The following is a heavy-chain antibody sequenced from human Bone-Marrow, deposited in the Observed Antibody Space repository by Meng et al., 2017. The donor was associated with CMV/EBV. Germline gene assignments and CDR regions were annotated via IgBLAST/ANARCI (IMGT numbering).Heavy chain of an antibody. D-gene: IGHD2-15*01. CDR1: GFTFKNYG. Sequence: GESLKISCAASGFTFKNYGMHWVRQTPGRGLELVTFIRYDGSTKYYADSVKGRFTTSRDNSKNTLYLQRNSVRTEDTAVYYCEKDLGGGSHNAKYKWFDAWGQGTLVTVSS. CDR3: EKDLGGGSHNAKYKWFDA. V-gene: IGHV3-30*02. CDR2: IRYDGSTK. J-gene: IGHJ5*02.